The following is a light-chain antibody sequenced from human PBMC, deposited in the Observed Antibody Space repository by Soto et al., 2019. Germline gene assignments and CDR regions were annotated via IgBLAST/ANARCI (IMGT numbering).Light chain of an antibody. V-gene: IGKV1-5*03. Sequence: DIQMTQSPSTLSASVGDRVTITCRASQSISSWLAWYQQKPGKAPKLLIYKASSLESGVPSRFSGSGSGTAFTLTIMSLQPDDFATYYGQQYNTYSFGPGTKVDIK. CDR3: QQYNTYS. J-gene: IGKJ3*01. CDR2: KAS. CDR1: QSISSW.